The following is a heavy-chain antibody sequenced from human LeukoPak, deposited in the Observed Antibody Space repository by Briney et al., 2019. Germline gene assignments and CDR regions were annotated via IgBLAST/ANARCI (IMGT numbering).Heavy chain of an antibody. CDR1: GGSFSGYY. D-gene: IGHD3-10*01. V-gene: IGHV4-34*01. J-gene: IGHJ3*02. CDR3: ARRRFGIQGAFDI. CDR2: INHSGST. Sequence: PSETLSLTCAVYGGSFSGYYWSWIRQPPGKGLEWIGEINHSGSTNYNPSLKSRVTISVDTSKNQFSLKLSSVTAADTAVYYCARRRFGIQGAFDIWGQGTMVTVSS.